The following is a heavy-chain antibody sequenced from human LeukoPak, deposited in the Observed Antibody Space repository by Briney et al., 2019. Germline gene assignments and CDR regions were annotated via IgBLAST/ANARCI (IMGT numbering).Heavy chain of an antibody. J-gene: IGHJ4*02. D-gene: IGHD5/OR15-5a*01. V-gene: IGHV3-15*01. CDR1: RITFRDAC. CDR3: ITFYDPVTR. Sequence: GGCPRLSCVESRITFRDACMDWGREAPEGGLEWVGRIKGKPAGGTAEYAAPVKGRFTISRDDSKNTLYLQMNTLKTEDTAVYCCITFYDPVTRWGQGTLVTVSS. CDR2: IKGKPAGGTA.